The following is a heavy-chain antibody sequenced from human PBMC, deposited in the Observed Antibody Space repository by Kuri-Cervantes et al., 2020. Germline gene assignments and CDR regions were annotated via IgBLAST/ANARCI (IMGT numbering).Heavy chain of an antibody. CDR2: IHISGTT. CDR1: GDSISSGNYY. D-gene: IGHD4-17*01. V-gene: IGHV4-61*02. CDR3: ARSQLAYGDYGVDAFDI. J-gene: IGHJ3*02. Sequence: LRLSCTVSGDSISSGNYYWSWIRQPAGKRLEWIGRIHISGTTTYNSSLKSRVTISVDTSKNQFSLKLTSVTAADTAVYYCARSQLAYGDYGVDAFDIWGQGTMVTVSS.